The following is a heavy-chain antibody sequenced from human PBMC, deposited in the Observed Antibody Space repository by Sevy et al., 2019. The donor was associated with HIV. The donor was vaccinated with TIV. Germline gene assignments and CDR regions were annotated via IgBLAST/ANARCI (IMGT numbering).Heavy chain of an antibody. CDR1: GHTFTAYY. CDR3: ARSGYYYGFDY. J-gene: IGHJ4*02. CDR2: INTNSGAT. Sequence: ASVKVSCKASGHTFTAYYMHWVRQAPGQGLEWMGWINTNSGATKYAQKFQDRVTMTSDTSISTVYMDLGRLRSDDTAVYFCARSGYYYGFDYWGQGTLVTVSS. V-gene: IGHV1-2*02. D-gene: IGHD3-22*01.